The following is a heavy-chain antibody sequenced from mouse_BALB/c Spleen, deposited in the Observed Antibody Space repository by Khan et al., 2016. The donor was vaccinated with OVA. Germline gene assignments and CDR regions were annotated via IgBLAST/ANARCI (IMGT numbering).Heavy chain of an antibody. V-gene: IGHV1-7*01. J-gene: IGHJ2*01. CDR1: GYTFTTYW. CDR3: TRERIDY. CDR2: INPTPGYT. Sequence: QVQLQQSGAELAKPGASVKMSCKASGYTFTTYWMHWVKQRPGQGLEWIGYINPTPGYTDYNEKFKDRATLSADKSSSTAYMQMSSLTSKYSAVDYCTRERIDYWGQGTTLTVSS.